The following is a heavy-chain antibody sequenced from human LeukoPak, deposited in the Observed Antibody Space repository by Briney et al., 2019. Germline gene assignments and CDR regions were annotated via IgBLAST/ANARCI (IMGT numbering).Heavy chain of an antibody. V-gene: IGHV3-23*01. CDR3: AKVRYSSSPKPFDY. D-gene: IGHD6-13*01. Sequence: GGSLRLSCAAPGFTFSSYAMSWVRQAPGKGLEWVSAISGSGGSTYYADSVKGRFTISRDNSKNTLYLQMYSLRAEGTAVYYCAKVRYSSSPKPFDYWGQGTLVTVSS. CDR2: ISGSGGST. J-gene: IGHJ4*02. CDR1: GFTFSSYA.